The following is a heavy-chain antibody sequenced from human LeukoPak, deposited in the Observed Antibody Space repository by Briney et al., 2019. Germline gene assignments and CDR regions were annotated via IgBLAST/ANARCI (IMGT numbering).Heavy chain of an antibody. Sequence: GGSLTLSCAASGFTFSSYGMHWVRQAPAKGLVWVSRINRYRSSTSYADSVKGRFTISRDNAKNTLYLQMNSLRAEDTAVYYCARDRETYYDILTGYYTLGDAFDIWGQGTMVTVSS. J-gene: IGHJ3*02. D-gene: IGHD3-9*01. CDR2: INRYRSST. CDR3: ARDRETYYDILTGYYTLGDAFDI. V-gene: IGHV3-74*01. CDR1: GFTFSSYG.